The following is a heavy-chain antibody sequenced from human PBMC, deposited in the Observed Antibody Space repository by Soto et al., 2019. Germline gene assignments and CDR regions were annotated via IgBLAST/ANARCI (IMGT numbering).Heavy chain of an antibody. CDR2: IDGSGGIT. J-gene: IGHJ5*02. CDR3: VKNLDWFNT. D-gene: IGHD3-16*01. CDR1: GFTFGTTD. Sequence: HPGGSLTLSSAASGFTFGTTDMSWVRQAPGEGLEWVSTIDGSGGITYYADSVKGRFTISRDNSRNTVYLQMNSLRGDDTALYYCVKNLDWFNTWGQVALVTVCS. V-gene: IGHV3-23*01.